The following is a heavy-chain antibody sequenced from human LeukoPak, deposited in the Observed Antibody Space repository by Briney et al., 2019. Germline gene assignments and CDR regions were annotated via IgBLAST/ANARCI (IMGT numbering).Heavy chain of an antibody. CDR1: GGSFSGYY. Sequence: PSETLSLTCAVYGGSFSGYYWSWIRQPPGKGLEWIGEINHSGSTNYNPSLKSRVTISVDTSKNQFSLKLSSVTAADTAVYYCARGRYNWSPGRYYYYGMDVWGQGTTVTVSS. D-gene: IGHD1-20*01. CDR2: INHSGST. J-gene: IGHJ6*02. CDR3: ARGRYNWSPGRYYYYGMDV. V-gene: IGHV4-34*01.